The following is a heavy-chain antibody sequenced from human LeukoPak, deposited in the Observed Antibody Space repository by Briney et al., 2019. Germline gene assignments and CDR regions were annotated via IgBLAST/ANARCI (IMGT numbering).Heavy chain of an antibody. CDR3: ARGDYYDSSGPQGWFDP. CDR1: GGSISSGGYY. Sequence: SQTLSLTCTVSGGSISSGGYYWSWIRQPPGKGLEWIGYIYHSGSTYYNPSLKSRVTISVDTSKNQFSLKLSSVTAADTAVYYCARGDYYDSSGPQGWFDPWGQGTLVTVSS. V-gene: IGHV4-30-2*05. CDR2: IYHSGST. J-gene: IGHJ5*02. D-gene: IGHD3-22*01.